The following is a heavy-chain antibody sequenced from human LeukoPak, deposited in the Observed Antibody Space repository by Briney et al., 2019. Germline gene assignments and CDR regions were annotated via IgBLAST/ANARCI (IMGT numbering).Heavy chain of an antibody. V-gene: IGHV3-21*01. CDR2: IVYGTSDT. Sequence: GGSLRLSCAASGFTFSSYWMSWVRQAPGKGLEWVSSIVYGTSDTCYADSVKGRFTISRDNAKNSLYLQMNSLRAEDTAVYYCAELGITMIGGVWGKGTTVTISS. J-gene: IGHJ6*04. CDR1: GFTFSSYW. CDR3: AELGITMIGGV. D-gene: IGHD3-10*02.